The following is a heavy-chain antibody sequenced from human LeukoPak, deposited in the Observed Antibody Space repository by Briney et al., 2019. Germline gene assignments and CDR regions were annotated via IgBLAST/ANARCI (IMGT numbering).Heavy chain of an antibody. CDR1: GFTFDDYG. D-gene: IGHD1-26*01. CDR2: INWNGGST. V-gene: IGHV3-20*04. CDR3: ARDIQKWELQPNAFDI. Sequence: GGSLRLSRAASGFTFDDYGMSWVRQAPGKGLEWVSGINWNGGSTGYADSVKGRFAISRDNAKNSLYLQMNSLRAEDTALYYCARDIQKWELQPNAFDIWGQGTMVTVSS. J-gene: IGHJ3*02.